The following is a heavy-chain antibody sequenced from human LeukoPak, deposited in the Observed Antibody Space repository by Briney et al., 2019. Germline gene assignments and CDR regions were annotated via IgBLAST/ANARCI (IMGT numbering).Heavy chain of an antibody. CDR2: INPSGGST. J-gene: IGHJ4*02. CDR3: ARIAYCGGDCYLNSLDY. D-gene: IGHD2-21*01. Sequence: ASVKVSRKASGYTFTIFYMHWVRQAPGGGLEWMGIINPSGGSTSYAQQFQGRVTMTRDTSTSTVYMELSSLRSEDTAVYYCARIAYCGGDCYLNSLDYWGQGTLVTVSS. V-gene: IGHV1-46*03. CDR1: GYTFTIFY.